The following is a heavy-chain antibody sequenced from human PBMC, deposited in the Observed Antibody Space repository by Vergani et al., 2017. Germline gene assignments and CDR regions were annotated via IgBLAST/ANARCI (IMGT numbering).Heavy chain of an antibody. CDR1: GGSVSSGSYY. CDR2: IYYSGST. V-gene: IGHV4-61*01. J-gene: IGHJ4*02. D-gene: IGHD2-2*02. CDR3: ARVRGYCSSTSCYTRVDY. Sequence: QVQLQESGPGLVKPSETLSLTCTVSGGSVSSGSYYWSWIRQPPGKGLEWIRYIYYSGSTNYNPSLKSRVTLSVDTSKNQFSLQLSSVTAADTAVYYCARVRGYCSSTSCYTRVDYWGQGTLVTVSS.